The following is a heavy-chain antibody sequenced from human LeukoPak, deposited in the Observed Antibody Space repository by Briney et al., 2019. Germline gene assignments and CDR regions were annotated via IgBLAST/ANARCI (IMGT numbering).Heavy chain of an antibody. V-gene: IGHV4-4*07. CDR3: ARRDITSGWSFNY. Sequence: SETLSLTCSVSGDSISNYHWSWIRQPAGKGLEWIGQSHSSGRTNYNPPLESRVTVSIDTPENQLSLTIRSVTATDTAIYYCARRDITSGWSFNYWGQGILVTVS. CDR1: GDSISNYH. CDR2: SHSSGRT. J-gene: IGHJ4*02. D-gene: IGHD6-19*01.